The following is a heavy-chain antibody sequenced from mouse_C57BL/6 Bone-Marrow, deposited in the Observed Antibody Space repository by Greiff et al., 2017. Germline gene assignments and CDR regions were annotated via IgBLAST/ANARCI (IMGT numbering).Heavy chain of an antibody. CDR2: ISNLAYSI. Sequence: EVKLVESGGGLVQPGGSLKLSCAASGFTFSDYGMAWVRQAPRKGPEWVAFISNLAYSIYYADTVTGRFTISRENAKNTLYLDMSSLRSEDTALYYWARGDGNYGYAMDYWGQGTSVTVSS. CDR3: ARGDGNYGYAMDY. V-gene: IGHV5-15*01. D-gene: IGHD2-1*01. CDR1: GFTFSDYG. J-gene: IGHJ4*01.